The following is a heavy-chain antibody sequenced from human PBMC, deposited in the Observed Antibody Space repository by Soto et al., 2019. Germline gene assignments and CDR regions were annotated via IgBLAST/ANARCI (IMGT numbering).Heavy chain of an antibody. CDR1: GGSISRGGYS. D-gene: IGHD2-2*01. CDR2: MYHSGST. V-gene: IGHV4-30-2*01. Sequence: QLQLQESGSGLVKPSQTLSLTCAVSGGSISRGGYSWSWIRQPPGKGLEWIGYMYHSGSTYYNPSRKSRVTISIDRSKNQFSLKLSSVTAADTAVYYWARVPDYWGQGILVTVSS. J-gene: IGHJ4*02. CDR3: ARVPDY.